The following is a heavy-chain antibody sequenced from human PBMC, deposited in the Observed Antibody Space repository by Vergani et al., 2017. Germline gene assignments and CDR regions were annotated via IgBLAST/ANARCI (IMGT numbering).Heavy chain of an antibody. CDR1: GYTFTSYY. V-gene: IGHV1-46*01. Sequence: QVQLVQSGAEVKKPGASVKVSCKASGYTFTSYYMHWVRQAPGQGLEWMGIINPSGGSTSYAQKFQGRVTMTRDTSTSTVYMELSRLRSEDTAVYYCAREHCSSTSCYFNYYMDVWGKGTTVTVSS. D-gene: IGHD2-2*01. J-gene: IGHJ6*03. CDR2: INPSGGST. CDR3: AREHCSSTSCYFNYYMDV.